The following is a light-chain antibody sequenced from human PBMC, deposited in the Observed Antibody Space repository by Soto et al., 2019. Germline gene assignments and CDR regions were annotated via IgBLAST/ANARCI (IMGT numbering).Light chain of an antibody. CDR1: QGTSNY. CDR2: AAS. CDR3: QKYTNVPA. V-gene: IGKV1-27*01. J-gene: IGKJ4*01. Sequence: DIQMTQSPSSLSASVGDRVTITCRASQGTSNYLAWYQQIPGKVPKLLISAASTLQSGIPSRFSGSGSGTDLTLTISSLQPEDVATYYCQKYTNVPAFGGGTKVEIK.